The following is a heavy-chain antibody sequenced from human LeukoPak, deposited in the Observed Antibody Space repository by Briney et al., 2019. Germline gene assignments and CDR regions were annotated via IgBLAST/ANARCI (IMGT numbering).Heavy chain of an antibody. CDR1: GYTFTSYA. Sequence: ASVKVSCKASGYTFTSYAMHWVRQAPGQRLEWMGWNNAGNGNTKYSQKFQGRVTITRDTSASTAYMELSSLRSEDTAVYYCARDHYYDSSGYPRGGFDPWGQGTLVTVSS. V-gene: IGHV1-3*01. J-gene: IGHJ5*02. CDR3: ARDHYYDSSGYPRGGFDP. D-gene: IGHD3-22*01. CDR2: NNAGNGNT.